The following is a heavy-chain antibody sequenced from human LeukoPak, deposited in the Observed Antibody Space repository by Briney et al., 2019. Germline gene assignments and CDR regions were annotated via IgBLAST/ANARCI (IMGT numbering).Heavy chain of an antibody. CDR3: ARDCSSTSWGAPDRCYMDV. CDR2: IYTSGST. CDR1: GGSISSGSYY. J-gene: IGHJ6*03. D-gene: IGHD2-2*01. V-gene: IGHV4-61*02. Sequence: SETLSLTCTVSGGSISSGSYYWSWIRQPAGKGLEWIGRIYTSGSTNYNPSLKSRVTISVDTSKNQFSLKLSSVTAADTAVYYCARDCSSTSWGAPDRCYMDVWGKGTTVTVSS.